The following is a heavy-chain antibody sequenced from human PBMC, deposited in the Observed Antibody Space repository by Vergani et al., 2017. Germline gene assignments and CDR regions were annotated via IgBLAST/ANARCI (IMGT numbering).Heavy chain of an antibody. Sequence: QVQLQQWGGGLLKPSETLSLTCVVNGGSFTSYHWTWIRQSPGEGLEWVCDIDHTGRPDYNPSLKSRLTMSVDKSRNQFSLTLNSVTATDTAIYFCARVNTETNGHLFYYYYMDVWVQGTAVAVS. CDR1: GGSFTSYH. D-gene: IGHD4-11*01. J-gene: IGHJ6*03. CDR3: ARVNTETNGHLFYYYYMDV. CDR2: IDHTGRP. V-gene: IGHV4-34*01.